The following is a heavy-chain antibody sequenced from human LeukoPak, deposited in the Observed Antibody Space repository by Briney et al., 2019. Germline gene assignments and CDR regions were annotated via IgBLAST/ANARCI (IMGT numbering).Heavy chain of an antibody. J-gene: IGHJ4*02. V-gene: IGHV1-24*01. Sequence: ASVRVSCKVSGYALSESFMHWVRQAPRKRLEWMGGFDPEDDERVYAQMLQGRLTLTEDTSTDTADMELSSLRSEDTAVYFCATARPGSLLDYWGQGSVVTVSS. CDR1: GYALSESF. D-gene: IGHD1-1*01. CDR3: ATARPGSLLDY. CDR2: FDPEDDER.